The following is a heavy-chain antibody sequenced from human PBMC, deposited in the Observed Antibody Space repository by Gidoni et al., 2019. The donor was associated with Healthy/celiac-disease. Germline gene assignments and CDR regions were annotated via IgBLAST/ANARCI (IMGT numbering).Heavy chain of an antibody. J-gene: IGHJ4*02. D-gene: IGHD3-10*01. CDR1: GFTFSSYG. CDR3: ARQESYYYGSGSYYIDY. CDR2: IWYDGSNK. Sequence: QVQLVESGGGVVQPGRSLRLSCEASGFTFSSYGMHWVRHAPGKGLEWVAVIWYDGSNKYYADSVKGRFTISRDNSKNTLYLQMNSLRAEDTAVYYCARQESYYYGSGSYYIDYWGQGTLVTVSS. V-gene: IGHV3-33*01.